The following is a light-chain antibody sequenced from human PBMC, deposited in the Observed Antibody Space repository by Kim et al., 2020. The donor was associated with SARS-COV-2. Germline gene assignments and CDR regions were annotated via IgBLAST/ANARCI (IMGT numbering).Light chain of an antibody. CDR1: RSHLVAFYY. CDR2: DVP. J-gene: IGLJ3*02. V-gene: IGLV2-8*01. Sequence: GQSVLISSSGPRSHLVAFYYVSLYHPLPGQAPRLIIYDVPKRPSGVPVRFSGSKSGNPASLTVSGLRTEDEADYFCSAYAGRQSGLFGGGTQLTVL. CDR3: SAYAGRQSGL.